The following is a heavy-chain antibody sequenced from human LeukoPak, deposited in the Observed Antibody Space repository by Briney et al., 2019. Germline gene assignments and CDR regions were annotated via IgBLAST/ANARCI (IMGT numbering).Heavy chain of an antibody. J-gene: IGHJ4*02. CDR2: ISGGGGDT. V-gene: IGHV3-23*01. CDR3: AKDGVYSGSYYEDY. Sequence: GSLRLSCAASGFTFSTYAMTWVRQAPGKGLEWVSAISGGGGDTSYADSVKGRFTISRGNSKNTVYLQMNSLRAEDTAVYYCAKDGVYSGSYYEDYWGQGTLVTVSS. CDR1: GFTFSTYA. D-gene: IGHD1-26*01.